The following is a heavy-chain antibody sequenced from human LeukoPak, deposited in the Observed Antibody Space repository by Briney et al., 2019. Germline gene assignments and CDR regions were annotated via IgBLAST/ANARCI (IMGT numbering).Heavy chain of an antibody. CDR2: MNPNSGNT. CDR1: GYTFTSYD. D-gene: IGHD3-3*01. J-gene: IGHJ3*02. CDR3: ARSSPLYDFWSGYFLDAFDI. V-gene: IGHV1-8*01. Sequence: ASVKVSCKASGYTFTSYDINWVRQATGQGLEWMGWMNPNSGNTGYAQKFQGRVTMTRNTSISTAYMELSGLRSEDTAVYYCARSSPLYDFWSGYFLDAFDIWGQGTMVTVSS.